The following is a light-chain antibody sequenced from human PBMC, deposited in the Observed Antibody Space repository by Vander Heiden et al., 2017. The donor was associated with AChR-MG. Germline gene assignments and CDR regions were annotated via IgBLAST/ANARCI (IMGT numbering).Light chain of an antibody. V-gene: IGKV1-5*03. CDR3: QHFNGFPWT. Sequence: DIQMTQSPSTLSASVGDRVTITCRASQSLNDWLAWYQQKPGKAPKVLIYKASNLQSGVPSRFSASGSGTEFTLTISSLQTDDFATYYCQHFNGFPWTFGQGTKVEIK. CDR2: KAS. J-gene: IGKJ1*01. CDR1: QSLNDW.